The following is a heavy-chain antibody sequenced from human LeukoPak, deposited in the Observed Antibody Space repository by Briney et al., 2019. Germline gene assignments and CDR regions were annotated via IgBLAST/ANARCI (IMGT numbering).Heavy chain of an antibody. Sequence: PSETLSLTCIVSGGSISGYYWSWIRQFPGKGLEWIGYIYYTGSSNYNPSLKSRLTISLDTSKSQFSLKLTSVTAADTAVYYCARRTGYSYGYGLDHWGQGTLVTVSS. D-gene: IGHD5-18*01. V-gene: IGHV4-59*08. CDR3: ARRTGYSYGYGLDH. CDR2: IYYTGSS. CDR1: GGSISGYY. J-gene: IGHJ4*02.